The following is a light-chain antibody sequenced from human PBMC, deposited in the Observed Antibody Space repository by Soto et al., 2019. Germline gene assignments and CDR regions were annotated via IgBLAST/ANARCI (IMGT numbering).Light chain of an antibody. CDR3: QHCDYLPI. CDR2: DAS. J-gene: IGKJ3*01. CDR1: QDITSY. Sequence: DIQMTQSPSSLSASVGDRVTITCQASQDITSYLNWYQHKPGKAPKLLIYDASILEAVVPPRFSGRGSGTDFTLTISSLQPEDVATYYCQHCDYLPIFGPGTTVDFK. V-gene: IGKV1-33*01.